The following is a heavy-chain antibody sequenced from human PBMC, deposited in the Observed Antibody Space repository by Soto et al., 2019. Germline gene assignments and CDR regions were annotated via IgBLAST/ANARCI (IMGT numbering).Heavy chain of an antibody. J-gene: IGHJ4*02. V-gene: IGHV3-7*02. Sequence: EMQLVESGGALVQPGGSVRLSCAASGFTFSSSWMAWVRQAPGKGLEWMANINPEGSAEYYVDSVKGRFTISRDNAKNSLYLQMNSLRLEDTALYYCARHGVWCFDFWGQGTLVSISS. CDR3: ARHGVWCFDF. D-gene: IGHD2-8*02. CDR2: INPEGSAE. CDR1: GFTFSSSW.